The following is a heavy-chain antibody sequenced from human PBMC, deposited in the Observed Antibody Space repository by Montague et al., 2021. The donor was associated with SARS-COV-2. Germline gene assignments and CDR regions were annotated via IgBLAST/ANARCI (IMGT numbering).Heavy chain of an antibody. CDR2: IYYTGTT. J-gene: IGHJ5*02. Sequence: SETLSLTCTVSGASFSNYYWSWIRQPPGKGLEWIGYIYYTGTTNYNPSLKSRVTISVDTSKTRFSLKLTSVTAADTAVYYCAREGYCMGGTCYSSGPNWFDPWGQGTLVNVSS. V-gene: IGHV4-59*01. CDR3: AREGYCMGGTCYSSGPNWFDP. CDR1: GASFSNYY. D-gene: IGHD2-15*01.